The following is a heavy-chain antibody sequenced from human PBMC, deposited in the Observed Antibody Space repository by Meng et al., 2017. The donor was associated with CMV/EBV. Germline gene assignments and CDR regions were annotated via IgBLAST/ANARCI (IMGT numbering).Heavy chain of an antibody. D-gene: IGHD2-21*01. J-gene: IGHJ4*02. CDR2: ISAYNGNT. CDR3: ARGCGGDCSGFFDY. V-gene: IGHV1-18*01. Sequence: SGYTFPSYGISWVRQAPGQGLEWMGWISAYNGNTNYAQKLQGRVTMTTDTSTSTAYMELRSLRSDDTAVSYCARGCGGDCSGFFDYWGQGTLVTVSS. CDR1: GYTFPSYG.